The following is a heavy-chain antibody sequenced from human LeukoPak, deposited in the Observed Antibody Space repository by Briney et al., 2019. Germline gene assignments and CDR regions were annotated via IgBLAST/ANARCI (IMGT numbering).Heavy chain of an antibody. V-gene: IGHV1-8*03. CDR1: VYTFTIYD. D-gene: IGHD5-12*01. CDR3: ARGRSTGYPYYFEY. CDR2: MNPNSGST. J-gene: IGHJ4*02. Sequence: ASVNVSFTASVYTFTIYDINWVRQATGQGLEWMGWMNPNSGSTGYAQKFQGRVTITRNTSISTAYMELSGLRSEDTAVYYCARGRSTGYPYYFEYWGQGTLATVSS.